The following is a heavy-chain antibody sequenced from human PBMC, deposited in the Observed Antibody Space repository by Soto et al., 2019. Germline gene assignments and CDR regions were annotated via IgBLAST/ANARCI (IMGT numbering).Heavy chain of an antibody. CDR2: ISGSSRYT. CDR1: GFTFNDYY. D-gene: IGHD1-26*01. V-gene: IGHV3-11*03. J-gene: IGHJ4*02. CDR3: ARLLPYRDRDAVTTHFDN. Sequence: PGGSLRLSCEASGFTFNDYYMAWIRQAPGKGLAWVSYISGSSRYTKFTEAVKGRFSISRDNAKNSLYLQMNSLRGEDTAAYYCARLLPYRDRDAVTTHFDNRGQERLVTVAS.